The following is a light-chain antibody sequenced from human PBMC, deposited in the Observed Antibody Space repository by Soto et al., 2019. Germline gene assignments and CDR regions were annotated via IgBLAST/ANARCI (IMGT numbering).Light chain of an antibody. CDR1: SSDVGDYDF. J-gene: IGLJ1*01. Sequence: QSALTQPASVSGSPGQSITISCTGTSSDVGDYDFVSWYQQHPGKAPKLVIYDVSNRPSGVSNRFSASKSGNTASLTISGLLAAVAVAYFFSLCTSGSTYVFGSGTKLTVL. CDR3: SLCTSGSTYV. V-gene: IGLV2-14*03. CDR2: DVS.